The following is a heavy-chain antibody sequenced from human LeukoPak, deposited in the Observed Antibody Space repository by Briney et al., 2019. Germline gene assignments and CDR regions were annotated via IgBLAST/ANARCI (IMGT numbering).Heavy chain of an antibody. CDR2: FSLSFGTA. V-gene: IGHV1-69*05. J-gene: IGHJ3*02. CDR1: GGPLTTNV. Sequence: ASVKDSCKASGGPLTTNVITWGGRPPGQGLKGWGGFSLSFGTANYAQKFQGRVTITTDESTSTAYMELSSLRSEDTAVYYCARAHTYDFWSGYYMGDAFDIWGQGQWSPSLQ. CDR3: ARAHTYDFWSGYYMGDAFDI. D-gene: IGHD3-3*01.